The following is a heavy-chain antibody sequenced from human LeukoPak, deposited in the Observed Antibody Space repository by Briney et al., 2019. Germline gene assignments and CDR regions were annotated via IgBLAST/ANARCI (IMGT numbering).Heavy chain of an antibody. CDR1: GFSVRTNY. D-gene: IGHD4-17*01. Sequence: GGSLRLSCAVSGFSVRTNYISWVRQAPGKGLGWVSVIFRDGSTYYEDSVKGRFSISRDNSKNMVYLQMSNLRAEDTAVYYCARVGDGDSPRGIYYYYYMDVWGKGTTVTVSS. CDR3: ARVGDGDSPRGIYYYYYMDV. CDR2: IFRDGST. V-gene: IGHV3-53*01. J-gene: IGHJ6*03.